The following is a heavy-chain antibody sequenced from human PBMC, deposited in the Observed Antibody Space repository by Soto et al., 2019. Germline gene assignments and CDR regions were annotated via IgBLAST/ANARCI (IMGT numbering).Heavy chain of an antibody. CDR2: ISAYNGNT. J-gene: IGHJ4*02. D-gene: IGHD3-22*01. Sequence: RASVKVSCKASGYTFTSYGISWVRQAPGQGLEWMGWISAYNGNTNYAQKLQGRVTMTTDTSTSTAYMELRSLRSDDTAVYYCARLRPYYYDSSGPPYYFDYWGQGTLVTVSS. CDR1: GYTFTSYG. CDR3: ARLRPYYYDSSGPPYYFDY. V-gene: IGHV1-18*04.